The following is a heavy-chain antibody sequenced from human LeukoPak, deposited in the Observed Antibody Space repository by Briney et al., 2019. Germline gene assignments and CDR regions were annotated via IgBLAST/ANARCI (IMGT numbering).Heavy chain of an antibody. V-gene: IGHV1-46*01. CDR2: ISPSSGST. CDR1: GYTFTSNY. CDR3: ARDNSVRVEAWRFNP. Sequence: ASVKVSCTAFGYTFTSNYMHWVRQAPGQGPEWMGVISPSSGSTTYAQKCQGRVTLTRDMSTSTDYLELSSLRSEDTDVYYCARDNSVRVEAWRFNPWGQGTLGTVSS. D-gene: IGHD3-10*01. J-gene: IGHJ5*02.